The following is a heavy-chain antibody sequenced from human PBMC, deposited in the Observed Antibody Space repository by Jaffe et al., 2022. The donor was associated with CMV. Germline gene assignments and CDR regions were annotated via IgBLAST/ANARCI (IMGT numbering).Heavy chain of an antibody. CDR2: ISWNSGSI. V-gene: IGHV3-9*01. CDR1: GFTFDDYA. D-gene: IGHD2-21*01. CDR3: AKDGGEGGLYYYGMDV. Sequence: EVQLVESGGGLVQPGRSLRLSCAASGFTFDDYAMHWVRQAPGKGLEWVSGISWNSGSIGYADSVKGRFTISRDNAKNSLYLQMNSLRAEDTALYYCAKDGGEGGLYYYGMDVWGQGTTVTVSS. J-gene: IGHJ6*02.